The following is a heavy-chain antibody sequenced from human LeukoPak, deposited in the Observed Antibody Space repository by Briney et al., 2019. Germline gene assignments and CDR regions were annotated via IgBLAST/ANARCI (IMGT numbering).Heavy chain of an antibody. CDR3: ARQRDGYNYAPFDY. CDR2: IYYSGST. V-gene: IGHV4-59*08. J-gene: IGHJ4*02. CDR1: GGSISSYY. Sequence: SETLSLTCTVSGGSISSYYWSWIRQPPGKGLEWIGCIYYSGSTNYNPSLKSRVTISVDTSKNQFSLKLSSVTAADTAVYYCARQRDGYNYAPFDYWGQGTLVTVSS. D-gene: IGHD5-24*01.